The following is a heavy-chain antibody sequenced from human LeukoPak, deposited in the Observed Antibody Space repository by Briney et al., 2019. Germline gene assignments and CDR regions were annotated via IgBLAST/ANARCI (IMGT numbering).Heavy chain of an antibody. CDR3: AKDGEKDLKDYYDSSGYYYDY. J-gene: IGHJ4*02. V-gene: IGHV3-43D*03. CDR2: ISWDGGST. D-gene: IGHD3-22*01. CDR1: GFTFDDYA. Sequence: GGSLRLSCAASGFTFDDYAMHWVRQAPGKGLEWVSLISWDGGSTYYADSVKGRFTISRDNSKNSLYLQMNSLRAEDTALYYCAKDGEKDLKDYYDSSGYYYDYWGQGTLVTVSS.